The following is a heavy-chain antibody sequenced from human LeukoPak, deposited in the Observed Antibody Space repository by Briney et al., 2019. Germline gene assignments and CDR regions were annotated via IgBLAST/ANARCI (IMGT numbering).Heavy chain of an antibody. CDR3: ARLSIRDPPDY. J-gene: IGHJ4*02. CDR2: IYYSGST. CDR1: GGSISSGSYY. V-gene: IGHV4-39*01. D-gene: IGHD5-24*01. Sequence: TSQTLSLTCTVSGGSISSGSYYWGWIRQPPGKGLEWIGSIYYSGSTYYNPSLKSRVTISVDTSKNQFSLKLSSVTAADTAVYYCARLSIRDPPDYWGQGTLVTVSS.